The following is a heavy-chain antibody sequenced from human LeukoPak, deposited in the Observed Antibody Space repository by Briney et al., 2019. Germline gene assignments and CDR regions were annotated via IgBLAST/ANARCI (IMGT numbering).Heavy chain of an antibody. CDR1: GYTFTGYY. J-gene: IGHJ4*02. V-gene: IGHV1-2*02. CDR2: INPNSGGT. Sequence: ASVKVSCKASGYTFTGYYMHWVRQAPGQGLEWMGWINPNSGGTNYAQKFQGRVTMTRDTSISTAYMELSRLRADDTAVYYCARGDSSGYYYPYWGQGTLVTVSS. D-gene: IGHD3-22*01. CDR3: ARGDSSGYYYPY.